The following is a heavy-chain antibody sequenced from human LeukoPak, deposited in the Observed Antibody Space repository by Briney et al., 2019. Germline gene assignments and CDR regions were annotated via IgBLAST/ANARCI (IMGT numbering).Heavy chain of an antibody. Sequence: PGGSLRLSCAASGFTFSSYSMNWVRQAPGKGLEWVSYISSSSSTIYYADSVKGRFTISRDNAKNSLYLQMNSLRAEDTAVYYCARTVPFDCWGQGTLVTVSS. CDR2: ISSSSSTI. V-gene: IGHV3-48*01. CDR3: ARTVPFDC. CDR1: GFTFSSYS. J-gene: IGHJ4*02.